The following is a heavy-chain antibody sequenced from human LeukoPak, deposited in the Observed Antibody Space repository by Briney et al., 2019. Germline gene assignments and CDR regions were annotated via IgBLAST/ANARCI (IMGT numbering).Heavy chain of an antibody. J-gene: IGHJ6*03. CDR3: GRAGFGTAYNRFYYYMDV. V-gene: IGHV4-38-2*01. D-gene: IGHD3-16*01. Sequence: PSETLSLTCAVSNYPITSDYYWVWIRQPPGQGQEWIGQIFHSGIAHYNPSLKSRVTMSVDTSRSQFSVNLNSVTAADTAVYYCGRAGFGTAYNRFYYYMDVWGKGTTVTVSS. CDR2: IFHSGIA. CDR1: NYPITSDYY.